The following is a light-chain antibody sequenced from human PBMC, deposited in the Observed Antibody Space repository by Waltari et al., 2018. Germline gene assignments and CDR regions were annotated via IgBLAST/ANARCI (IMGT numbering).Light chain of an antibody. CDR1: SSNVGNNP. CDR3: AAWDYTLNGVL. CDR2: SNN. J-gene: IGLJ3*02. V-gene: IGLV1-44*01. Sequence: QSAMTQPPSASGTPGQTVTISCFGGSSNVGNNPVNWYQQLPGTAPKVLIYSNNQRRSGVPDRFSGSKSRSTASLAIRGLQSEDEADEYCAAWDYTLNGVLYGGGTKLTVL.